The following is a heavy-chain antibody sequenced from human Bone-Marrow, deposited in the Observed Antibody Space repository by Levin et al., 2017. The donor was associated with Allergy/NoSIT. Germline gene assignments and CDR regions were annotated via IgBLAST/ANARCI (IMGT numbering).Heavy chain of an antibody. CDR2: ISDSGVNT. V-gene: IGHV3-23*01. CDR1: GFTFRSYA. CDR3: AKILPAAIQSYYYGMDV. D-gene: IGHD2-2*02. Sequence: GESLKISCAASGFTFRSYATTWIRQAPGKGLEWVSAISDSGVNTYYADSVKGRFTISRDNSKNTLYLQMNSLRVEDTAVYYCAKILPAAIQSYYYGMDVWGQGTTVTVSS. J-gene: IGHJ6*02.